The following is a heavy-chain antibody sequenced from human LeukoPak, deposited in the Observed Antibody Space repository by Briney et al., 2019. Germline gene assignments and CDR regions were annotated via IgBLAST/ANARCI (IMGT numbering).Heavy chain of an antibody. V-gene: IGHV1-2*02. D-gene: IGHD6-19*01. CDR1: GYTFTGYN. CDR2: ISPNSGGT. CDR3: ARDMTMAGEVPQY. Sequence: VASVKVSCKASGYTFTGYNMHWVRQAPGQGLECMGWISPNSGGTNYAQKFQGRVTMTRDTSISTAYMELSRLRSDDTAMYYCARDMTMAGEVPQYWGQGTLVTVSS. J-gene: IGHJ4*02.